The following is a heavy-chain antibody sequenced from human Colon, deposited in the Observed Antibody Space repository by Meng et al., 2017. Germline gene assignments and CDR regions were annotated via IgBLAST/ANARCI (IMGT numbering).Heavy chain of an antibody. J-gene: IGHJ4*02. Sequence: GESLKISCAASGFTFSGSALYWVRQASGKGLEWVGRIRSKANSYATAYAASVEGRFTISRDESQNTAYLEMTSLKTEDTAVYYCSKTTADGSSGYYAYWGQGTQVTVSS. D-gene: IGHD3-22*01. CDR2: IRSKANSYAT. CDR3: SKTTADGSSGYYAY. V-gene: IGHV3-73*01. CDR1: GFTFSGSA.